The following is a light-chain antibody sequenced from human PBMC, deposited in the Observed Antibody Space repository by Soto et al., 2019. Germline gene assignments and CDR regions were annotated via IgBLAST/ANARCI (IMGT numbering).Light chain of an antibody. Sequence: QSVLTQPPSASGTPGQTVTISCSGSTSNIGSTFVYWYQHFPGTAPKLLIYRNDKRASGVPDRFSASKSGTSTSLAISGLRSEDEADYYCASWDNNLDGYVFGSGTKVTVL. CDR3: ASWDNNLDGYV. CDR2: RND. CDR1: TSNIGSTF. J-gene: IGLJ1*01. V-gene: IGLV1-47*01.